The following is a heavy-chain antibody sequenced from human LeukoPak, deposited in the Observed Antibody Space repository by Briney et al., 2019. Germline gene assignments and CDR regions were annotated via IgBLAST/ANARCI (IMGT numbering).Heavy chain of an antibody. Sequence: SGGSLRLSCAASGFTFSSYAMSWVRQAPGKGLEWVSAISGSGGSTYYADSVKGRFTISRDNSKNTLYLQMNSLRAEDTAVYYCAKDVGSGYYGRSYWGQGTLVTVSS. V-gene: IGHV3-23*01. CDR1: GFTFSSYA. D-gene: IGHD3-3*01. CDR2: ISGSGGST. CDR3: AKDVGSGYYGRSY. J-gene: IGHJ4*02.